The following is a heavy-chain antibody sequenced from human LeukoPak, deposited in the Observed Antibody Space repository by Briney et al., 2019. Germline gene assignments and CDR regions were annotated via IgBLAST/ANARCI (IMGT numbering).Heavy chain of an antibody. CDR1: GYTFTVYY. CDR3: ARESVIIAAAGKGFDY. J-gene: IGHJ4*02. D-gene: IGHD6-13*01. CDR2: INPNSGGT. Sequence: ASVTVSCKASGYTFTVYYMHWVRQAPGQGLEWMGWINPNSGGTNYAQKFQGRVTMTRDTSISTAYMELSRLRSDDTAVYYCARESVIIAAAGKGFDYWGQGTLVTVSS. V-gene: IGHV1-2*02.